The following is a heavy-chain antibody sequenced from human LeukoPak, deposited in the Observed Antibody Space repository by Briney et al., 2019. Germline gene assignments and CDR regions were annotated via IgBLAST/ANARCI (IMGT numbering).Heavy chain of an antibody. D-gene: IGHD2-2*02. CDR2: ISAYNGNT. CDR3: ARDYCSSTSCYTHTPFDY. Sequence: ASVKVSCKASGYTFTSYGISWVRQAPGQWLEWMGWISAYNGNTNYAQKLQGRVTMTTDTSTSTAYMELRSLRSDDTAVYYCARDYCSSTSCYTHTPFDYWGQGTLVTVSS. J-gene: IGHJ4*02. V-gene: IGHV1-18*01. CDR1: GYTFTSYG.